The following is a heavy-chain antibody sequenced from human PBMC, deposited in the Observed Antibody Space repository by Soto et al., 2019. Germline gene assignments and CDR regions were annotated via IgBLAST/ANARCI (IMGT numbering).Heavy chain of an antibody. J-gene: IGHJ6*02. V-gene: IGHV1-46*01. CDR2: SNPTTNRA. CDR3: AREPLHYYNGMDV. CDR1: GYTFTSFH. Sequence: QVQLVQSGAEVKKPGASVKVSCKTSGYTFTSFHMHWVRQAPGQGLEWLGVSNPTTNRATYSQNFQGGVTMTRETFTRTVYMELNSLRSEDTAVDYCAREPLHYYNGMDVWGEGTQVTVSS.